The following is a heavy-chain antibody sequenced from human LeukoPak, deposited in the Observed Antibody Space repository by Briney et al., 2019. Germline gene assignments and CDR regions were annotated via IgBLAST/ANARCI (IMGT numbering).Heavy chain of an antibody. D-gene: IGHD1-26*01. CDR1: VFTFSSYW. V-gene: IGHV3-7*01. Sequence: PGGSLRLSCAASVFTFSSYWMSCVRQAPGKGLEWVANIKQDGSEKYSVHSVKGRSTISRDSAKNSLYLQMNSLRAEDTAVYYCARGASSTFDHWGQRTLVTVSS. J-gene: IGHJ4*02. CDR2: IKQDGSEK. CDR3: ARGASSTFDH.